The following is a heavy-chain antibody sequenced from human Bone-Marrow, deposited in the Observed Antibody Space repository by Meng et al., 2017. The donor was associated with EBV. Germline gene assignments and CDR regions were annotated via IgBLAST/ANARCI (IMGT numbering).Heavy chain of an antibody. V-gene: IGHV4-4*02. Sequence: HVQVQETGPRLEKPSGTLSLTCCVAGGSNRSSNWWSWVRQPPGKGLDWIGEIFYGGSTNYNPSLESRVTVSVDKSKNQFSLKPSSVTAADTAVYYCAAGFRELVRSRDYWGQGTLVTVSS. D-gene: IGHD3-10*01. J-gene: IGHJ4*02. CDR2: IFYGGST. CDR3: AAGFRELVRSRDY. CDR1: GGSNRSSNW.